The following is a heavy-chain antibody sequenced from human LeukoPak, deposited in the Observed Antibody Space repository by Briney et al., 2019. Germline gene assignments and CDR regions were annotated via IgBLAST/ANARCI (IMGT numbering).Heavy chain of an antibody. CDR2: ISWNSDSV. CDR3: ARDLWVYENSGHHY. D-gene: IGHD3-22*01. J-gene: IGHJ4*02. V-gene: IGHV3-9*01. CDR1: GFTFDDYG. Sequence: PGGSLRLSCAASGFTFDDYGMHWVRQAPGKGLEWVSGISWNSDSVGYADSVKGRFTISRDNSKNTLYLQMNSLRAEDTAVYYCARDLWVYENSGHHYWGQGTLVTVSS.